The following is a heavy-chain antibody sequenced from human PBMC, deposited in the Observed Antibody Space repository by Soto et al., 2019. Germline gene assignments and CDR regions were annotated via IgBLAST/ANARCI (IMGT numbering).Heavy chain of an antibody. CDR1: GYTFTGYY. Sequence: ASVKVSCKASGYTFTGYYMHWARQAPGQGPEWMGWINPNSGGANYAQKFQGRVTMTRDTSISTAYMELSRLRSDDTAVYYCARASDPAAFDIWGQGTMVTVSS. J-gene: IGHJ3*02. CDR3: ARASDPAAFDI. CDR2: INPNSGGA. V-gene: IGHV1-2*02.